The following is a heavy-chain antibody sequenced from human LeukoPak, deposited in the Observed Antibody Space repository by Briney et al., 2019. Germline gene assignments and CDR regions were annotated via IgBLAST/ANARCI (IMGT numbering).Heavy chain of an antibody. CDR1: GYSFTSYW. J-gene: IGHJ4*02. V-gene: IGHV5-51*01. D-gene: IGHD2/OR15-2a*01. CDR3: ARSVDGLRRIRLDY. Sequence: GESLKISCKGPGYSFTSYWIGWVRQMPGKGLEWRGIIYPGDSDTRYSPSFEGQVTISADRSISTAYLQWTSLKASDTAMYYCARSVDGLRRIRLDYWGQGTLVTVSS. CDR2: IYPGDSDT.